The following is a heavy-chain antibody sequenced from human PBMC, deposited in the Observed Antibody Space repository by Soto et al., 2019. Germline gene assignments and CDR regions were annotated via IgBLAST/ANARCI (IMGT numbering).Heavy chain of an antibody. D-gene: IGHD3-10*01. CDR1: GFTFTTYG. V-gene: IGHV1-18*01. CDR2: ISAYNGNT. CDR3: ARGGRDGMDV. J-gene: IGHJ6*02. Sequence: QVQLVQSGAEVKKPGASVKVSCKASGFTFTTYGFTWVRQAPGQGLEWMGWISAYNGNTNYAQKFQGRVTVTTDTSTSTVYLELRSLTSDDTAVYYCARGGRDGMDVWGQGTTVTLSS.